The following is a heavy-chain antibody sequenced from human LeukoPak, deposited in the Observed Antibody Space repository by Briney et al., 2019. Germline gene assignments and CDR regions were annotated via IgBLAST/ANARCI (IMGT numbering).Heavy chain of an antibody. CDR3: VSEFFPRTTVPRDY. V-gene: IGHV3-48*01. CDR2: ISGTSEIM. J-gene: IGHJ4*02. D-gene: IGHD1-1*01. Sequence: GGSLRLSCATSGFIFSSNGMNWVRQPPGKGLEWLSYISGTSEIMYYADSVKGRFTISRDNARNSLYLQMNNLRAEDTAVYYCVSEFFPRTTVPRDYWGQGTLVTVSS. CDR1: GFIFSSNG.